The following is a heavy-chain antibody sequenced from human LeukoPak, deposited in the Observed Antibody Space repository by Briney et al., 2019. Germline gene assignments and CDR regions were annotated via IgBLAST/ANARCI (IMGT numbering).Heavy chain of an antibody. J-gene: IGHJ1*01. CDR2: ISWNSGSI. CDR1: GFTFDDYA. V-gene: IGHV3-9*01. CDR3: AKGAAAGTVYFQH. Sequence: PGRSLRLSCAASGFTFDDYAMHWVRQAPGKGLEGVSGISWNSGSIGYADSVKGRFTISRDNAKNSLYLQMNSLRAEDTALYYCAKGAAAGTVYFQHWGQGTLVTVSS. D-gene: IGHD6-13*01.